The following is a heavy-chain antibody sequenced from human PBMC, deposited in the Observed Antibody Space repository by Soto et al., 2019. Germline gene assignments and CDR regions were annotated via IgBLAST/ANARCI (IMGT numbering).Heavy chain of an antibody. J-gene: IGHJ4*02. CDR1: GGTFSIYA. CDR2: IIPLFGTT. V-gene: IGHV1-69*13. Sequence: SVKVSCKAFGGTFSIYAISWVRQAPVQGLEWMGGIIPLFGTTNYAPKFQGRVAITADERARTAYMDLSSLKSEDTAVYYCATNNRASYHFDYWGQGTLVTVSS. CDR3: ATNNRASYHFDY. D-gene: IGHD3-16*02.